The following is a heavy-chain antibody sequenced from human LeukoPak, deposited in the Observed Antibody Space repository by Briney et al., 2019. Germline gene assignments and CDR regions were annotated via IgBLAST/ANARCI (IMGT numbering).Heavy chain of an antibody. V-gene: IGHV3-30-3*01. CDR1: GFTFSSYA. D-gene: IGHD4-23*01. Sequence: GGSLRLSCAASGFTFSSYAMHWVRQAPGKGLEWVAVISYDGSNKYYADSVKGRFTISRDNSKNTLYLQMNSLRAEDTAVYYCARASYGGTVWGQGTMVTVSS. CDR2: ISYDGSNK. J-gene: IGHJ3*01. CDR3: ARASYGGTV.